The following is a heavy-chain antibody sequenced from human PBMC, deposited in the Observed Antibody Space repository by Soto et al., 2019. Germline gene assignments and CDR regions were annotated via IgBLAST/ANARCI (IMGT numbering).Heavy chain of an antibody. V-gene: IGHV1-8*01. CDR2: MNPNSGNT. CDR1: GYTFTSYD. CDR3: ARGTSVWFGNPDDAFDI. D-gene: IGHD3-10*01. J-gene: IGHJ3*02. Sequence: QVQLVQSGAEVKKPGASVKVSCKASGYTFTSYDINWVRQATGQGLEWMGWMNPNSGNTGYAQKFQGRVTMTRNTSISTAYMELSSLRSEDTAVYYCARGTSVWFGNPDDAFDIWGQGTMVTVSS.